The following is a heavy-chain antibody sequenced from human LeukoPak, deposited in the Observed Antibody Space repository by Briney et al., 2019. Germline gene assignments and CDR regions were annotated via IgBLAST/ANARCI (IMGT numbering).Heavy chain of an antibody. D-gene: IGHD3-16*02. V-gene: IGHV3-48*02. CDR3: ARDCETNCYHEPPEY. CDR1: GFTFSSYS. J-gene: IGHJ4*02. Sequence: PGGSLRLSCAASGFTFSSYSMNWVRQAPGQGLEWVSYISSSSSTIYYADSVKGRFTVSRDDARSSLYLQMNSLRDEDTAVYYCARDCETNCYHEPPEYWGQGTLVTVSS. CDR2: ISSSSSTI.